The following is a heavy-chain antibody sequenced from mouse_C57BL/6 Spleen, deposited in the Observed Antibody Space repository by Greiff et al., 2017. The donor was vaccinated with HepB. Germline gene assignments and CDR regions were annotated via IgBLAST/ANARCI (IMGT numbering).Heavy chain of an antibody. CDR1: GYAFSSSW. CDR3: ARGLGDGPFAY. J-gene: IGHJ3*01. Sequence: VKLQESGPELVKPGASVKISCKASGYAFSSSWMNWVKQRPGKGLEWIGRIYPGDGDTNYNGKFKGKATLTADKSSSTAYMQLSSLTSEDSAVYFCARGLGDGPFAYWGQGTLVTVSA. D-gene: IGHD2-3*01. V-gene: IGHV1-82*01. CDR2: IYPGDGDT.